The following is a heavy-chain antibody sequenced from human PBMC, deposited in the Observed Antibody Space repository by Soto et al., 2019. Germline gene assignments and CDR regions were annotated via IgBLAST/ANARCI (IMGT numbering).Heavy chain of an antibody. CDR3: AKLWWYNWFDP. V-gene: IGHV3-23*01. CDR1: GFTFSSYA. CDR2: ISGSGAST. Sequence: EVQLLESGGGLVQPGGSLRLSCAASGFTFSSYAMSWVRQAPGKRLEWVSAISGSGASTYYADSVKGRFTISRDNSKNTLYLQMNSLRAEDKAVYYCAKLWWYNWFDPWGQGTLVTVSS. J-gene: IGHJ5*02. D-gene: IGHD2-8*02.